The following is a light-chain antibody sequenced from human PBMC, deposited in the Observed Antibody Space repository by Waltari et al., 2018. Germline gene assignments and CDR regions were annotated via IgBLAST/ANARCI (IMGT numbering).Light chain of an antibody. V-gene: IGLV1-47*01. CDR1: SSNIGTYY. CDR3: AVWDDSLTGQVI. Sequence: QSVLTQPPSASGTPGQGVTPSCSGSSSNIGTYYVDWSHQLPGTAPKLLIYRNNQRPSGVPDRFSGSKSGTSASLAISGLRSEDEADYYCAVWDDSLTGQVIFGGGTKLTVL. CDR2: RNN. J-gene: IGLJ2*01.